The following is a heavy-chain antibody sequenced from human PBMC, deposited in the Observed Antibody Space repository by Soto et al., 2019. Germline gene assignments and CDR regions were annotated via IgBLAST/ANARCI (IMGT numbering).Heavy chain of an antibody. D-gene: IGHD3-16*01. V-gene: IGHV3-33*01. CDR3: ARDFGGEGWFVFDY. J-gene: IGHJ4*02. CDR2: IWYDGSNK. Sequence: GGSLRLSCAASGFTFSSYGMHWVRQAPGKGLEWVAVIWYDGSNKYYADSVKGRFTISRDNSKNTLYLQMNSLRAEDTAVYYCARDFGGEGWFVFDYWGQGTLVTVSS. CDR1: GFTFSSYG.